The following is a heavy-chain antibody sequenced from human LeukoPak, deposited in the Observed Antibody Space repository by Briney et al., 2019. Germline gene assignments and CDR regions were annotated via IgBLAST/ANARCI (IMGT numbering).Heavy chain of an antibody. V-gene: IGHV1-2*02. D-gene: IGHD2-2*01. CDR2: INPNSGGT. Sequence: GASVKVSCKASGYTFTGYYMHWVRQAPGQGLEWMGWINPNSGGTNYAQEFQGRVTMTRDTSISTAYMELSRLRSDDTAVYYCARFSQDKYHQEFRSLEYWGQGTLVTVSS. J-gene: IGHJ4*02. CDR1: GYTFTGYY. CDR3: ARFSQDKYHQEFRSLEY.